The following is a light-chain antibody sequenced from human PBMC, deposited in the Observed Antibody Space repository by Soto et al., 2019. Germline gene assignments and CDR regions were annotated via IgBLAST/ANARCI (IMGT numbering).Light chain of an antibody. CDR1: SSDVGGHNS. Sequence: QSVLAQPASVSGSPGQSITISCTGTSSDVGGHNSVSWYRQDPGKAPKLMIYDVSNRPSGVSDRFSGSKSGNTASLTISGLQIEAEADYYCSSFTTSVNYVFGTGTKVTV. V-gene: IGLV2-14*01. CDR3: SSFTTSVNYV. J-gene: IGLJ1*01. CDR2: DVS.